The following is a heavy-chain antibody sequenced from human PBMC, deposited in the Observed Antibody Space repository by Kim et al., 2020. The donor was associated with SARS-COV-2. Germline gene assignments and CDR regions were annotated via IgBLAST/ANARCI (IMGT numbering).Heavy chain of an antibody. Sequence: SETLSLTCTVSGGSISSSSYYWGWIRQPPGKGLEWIGSIYYSGSTYSNPSLKSLVTISVDTSKNQFSLKLSSVTAADTAVYYCARRGQTQDYDFWSGYLGGFDYWGQGTLVTVSS. CDR1: GGSISSSSYY. V-gene: IGHV4-39*01. CDR3: ARRGQTQDYDFWSGYLGGFDY. J-gene: IGHJ4*02. D-gene: IGHD3-3*01. CDR2: IYYSGST.